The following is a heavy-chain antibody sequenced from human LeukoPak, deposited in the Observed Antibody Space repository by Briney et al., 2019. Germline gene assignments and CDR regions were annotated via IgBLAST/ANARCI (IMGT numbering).Heavy chain of an antibody. CDR1: GYTLTQLS. J-gene: IGHJ4*02. CDR2: FDPEDGET. V-gene: IGHV1-24*01. CDR3: ATEASGYFLY. D-gene: IGHD3-22*01. Sequence: GASVKVSCKVSGYTLTQLSIHWVRQAPGKGLEWMGGFDPEDGETIYAQQFQGGLIMTEDTSTDTAYMEVSSLTTEDTAVYYCATEASGYFLYWGQGTLVTVSS.